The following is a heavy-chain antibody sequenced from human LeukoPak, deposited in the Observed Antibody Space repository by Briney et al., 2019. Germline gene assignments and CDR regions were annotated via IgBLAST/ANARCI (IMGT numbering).Heavy chain of an antibody. V-gene: IGHV1-2*06. Sequence: SVKVSCKASGYTFTGYYMHWVRQAPGQGLEWMGRINPNSGGTNYAQKFQGRVTMTRDTSISTAYMELSRLRSDDTAVYYCARVLNSSGNRFDYWGQGTLVTVSS. J-gene: IGHJ4*02. CDR3: ARVLNSSGNRFDY. CDR1: GYTFTGYY. CDR2: INPNSGGT. D-gene: IGHD3-22*01.